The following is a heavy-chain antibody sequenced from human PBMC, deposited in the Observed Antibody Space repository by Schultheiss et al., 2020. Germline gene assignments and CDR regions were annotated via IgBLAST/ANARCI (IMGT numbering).Heavy chain of an antibody. J-gene: IGHJ6*02. CDR1: GYTFTSYG. V-gene: IGHV1-18*01. CDR2: ISAYNGNT. D-gene: IGHD1-26*01. CDR3: ARDQAEWELPPEGHYYYGMDV. Sequence: ASVKVSGKASGYTFTSYGISWVRQAPGQGLEWMGWISAYNGNTNYAQKLQGRVTMTTDTSTSTAYMELRSLRSDDTAVYYCARDQAEWELPPEGHYYYGMDVWGQGTTVTVSS.